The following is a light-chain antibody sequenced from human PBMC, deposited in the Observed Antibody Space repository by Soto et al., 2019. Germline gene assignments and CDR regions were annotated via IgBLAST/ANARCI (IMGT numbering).Light chain of an antibody. V-gene: IGKV3-15*01. CDR3: QQYGSSPIT. J-gene: IGKJ5*01. CDR2: ETS. Sequence: EIVMTQSPATLSVSPGERATLSCRASQSITNKLVWYQQKPGQAPRLLMFETSTRATGIPARFSGSGSETEFTLTISSLQSEDFAVYYCQQYGSSPITFGQGTRLEIK. CDR1: QSITNK.